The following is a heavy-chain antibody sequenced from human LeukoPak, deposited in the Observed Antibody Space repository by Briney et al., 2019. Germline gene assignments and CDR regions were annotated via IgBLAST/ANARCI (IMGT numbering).Heavy chain of an antibody. D-gene: IGHD1-26*01. CDR2: IWYDGSKT. CDR3: AAPAGAANWLDP. Sequence: PGGSLRLSCVATGITFSRYGMHWVRQAPGKGLEWVAFIWYDGSKTYYGDSVKGRFTISRDNSKNTVYLQMSTLRADDTAVYYCAAPAGAANWLDPWGQGTLVTVPS. CDR1: GITFSRYG. J-gene: IGHJ5*02. V-gene: IGHV3-30*02.